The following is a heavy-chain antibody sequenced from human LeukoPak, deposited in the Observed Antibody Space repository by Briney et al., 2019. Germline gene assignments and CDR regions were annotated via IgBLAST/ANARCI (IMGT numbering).Heavy chain of an antibody. CDR2: IKQDGSAK. CDR3: AKSLGSSSWFDY. D-gene: IGHD6-13*01. J-gene: IGHJ4*02. V-gene: IGHV3-7*03. Sequence: GGSLRLSCAASGFTFSSYWMSWVRQAPGKGLEWVANIKQDGSAKYYVDSVKGRFTISRDNSKNTLYPQMNSLRAEDTAVYYCAKSLGSSSWFDYWGQGTLVTVSS. CDR1: GFTFSSYW.